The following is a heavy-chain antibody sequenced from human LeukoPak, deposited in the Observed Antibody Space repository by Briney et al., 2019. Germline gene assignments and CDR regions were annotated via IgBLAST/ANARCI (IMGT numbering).Heavy chain of an antibody. CDR3: ARGGGYCSSTSCHFDY. Sequence: SQTLSLTCAVSGGSISSGGYSWSWIRQPPGKGLEWIGYIYHSGSTYYNPSLKSRVTISVDRSKNQFSLKLSSVTAADTAVYYCARGGGYCSSTSCHFDYWGQGTLVTVSS. CDR2: IYHSGST. D-gene: IGHD2-2*01. V-gene: IGHV4-30-2*01. CDR1: GGSISSGGYS. J-gene: IGHJ4*02.